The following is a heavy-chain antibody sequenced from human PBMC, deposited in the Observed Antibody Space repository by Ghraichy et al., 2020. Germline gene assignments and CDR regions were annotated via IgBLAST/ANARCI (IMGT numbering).Heavy chain of an antibody. J-gene: IGHJ5*02. D-gene: IGHD2-15*01. V-gene: IGHV4-39*02. CDR1: GGSISSSSYY. CDR2: IYYGGST. Sequence: SETLSLTCTVSGGSISSSSYYWGWIRQPPGKGLEWIGSIYYGGSTYYNPSLKSRVTISVDTSKNHFSLKLSSVTAADTAVYYCVTPVVAATSNWFDPWGQGTLVTVSS. CDR3: VTPVVAATSNWFDP.